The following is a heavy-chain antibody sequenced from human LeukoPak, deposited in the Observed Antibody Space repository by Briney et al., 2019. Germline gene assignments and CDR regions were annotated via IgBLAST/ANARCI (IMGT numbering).Heavy chain of an antibody. J-gene: IGHJ4*02. CDR1: GGSISSGGYY. CDR3: ARIAVAFDDFDY. CDR2: IYHSGST. Sequence: SETLSLTCTVSGGSISSGGYYWSWIRQPPGKGLEWIGYIYHSGSTYYNPSLKSRVTISVDRSKNQFSLKLSSVTAADTAVYYCARIAVAFDDFDYWGQGTLVTVSS. V-gene: IGHV4-30-2*01. D-gene: IGHD6-19*01.